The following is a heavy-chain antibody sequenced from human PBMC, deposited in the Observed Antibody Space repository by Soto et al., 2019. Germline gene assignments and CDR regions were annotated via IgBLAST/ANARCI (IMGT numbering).Heavy chain of an antibody. J-gene: IGHJ6*02. D-gene: IGHD6-19*01. V-gene: IGHV3-53*01. CDR3: ARGFGAVAGNGNFYYSLDA. CDR1: GFTVSSNY. Sequence: CLRLSCAASGFTVSSNYMSWVRQAPGKGLEWVSVIYSNGNTYYADSVKGRFTISSDSSKNTPFLQMNRLRDEDTAVYYCARGFGAVAGNGNFYYSLDAWGHGTAVTVSS. CDR2: IYSNGNT.